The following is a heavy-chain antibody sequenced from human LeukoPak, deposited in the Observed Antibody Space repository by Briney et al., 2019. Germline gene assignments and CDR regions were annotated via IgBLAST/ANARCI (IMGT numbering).Heavy chain of an antibody. V-gene: IGHV3-74*01. D-gene: IGHD2/OR15-2a*01. J-gene: IGHJ6*02. CDR2: VNSDGSTT. Sequence: QPGGSLRLSCAASGFTFSSYLMYWVRQAPGKGLVWVARVNSDGSTTSYADSVKGRFTISRDNAKNTLYPQMNSLRAEDTAVYYCARVGTTSNFYYDSGMDVWGQGTTVTVSS. CDR3: ARVGTTSNFYYDSGMDV. CDR1: GFTFSSYL.